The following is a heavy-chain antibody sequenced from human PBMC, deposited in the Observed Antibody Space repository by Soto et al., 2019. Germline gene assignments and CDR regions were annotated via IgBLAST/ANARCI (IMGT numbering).Heavy chain of an antibody. D-gene: IGHD6-6*01. CDR3: AKDVEALARVGGMDV. V-gene: IGHV3-30*18. CDR1: GFTFSSYG. Sequence: LRLSCAASGFTFSSYGMHWVRQAPGKGLEWVAVISHDGSNKYYADSVKGRFTISRDNSKNTLYLQMNSLRAEDTAVYYCAKDVEALARVGGMDVWGQGTTVTVSS. CDR2: ISHDGSNK. J-gene: IGHJ6*02.